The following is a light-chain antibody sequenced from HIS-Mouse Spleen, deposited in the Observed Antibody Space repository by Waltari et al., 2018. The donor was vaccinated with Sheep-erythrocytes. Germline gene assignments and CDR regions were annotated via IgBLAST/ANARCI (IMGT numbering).Light chain of an antibody. Sequence: IVLPQSPGTLSLSPGERSTLSCRASQSVSSSYLAWYQQKPGQAPRLLIYGASSRATGIPDRFSGSGSGTDFTLTISRLEPEDFAVYYCQQYGSSLRTFGQGTKVEIK. CDR2: GAS. J-gene: IGKJ1*01. V-gene: IGKV3-20*01. CDR1: QSVSSSY. CDR3: QQYGSSLRT.